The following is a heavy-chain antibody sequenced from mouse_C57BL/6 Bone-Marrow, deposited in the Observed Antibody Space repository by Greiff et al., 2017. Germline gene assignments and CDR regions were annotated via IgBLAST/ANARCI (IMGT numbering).Heavy chain of an antibody. CDR2: IAPSDSYT. V-gene: IGHV1-50*01. CDR3: ARRWDMDY. J-gene: IGHJ4*01. D-gene: IGHD1-1*02. CDR1: GSTFTSYW. Sequence: QVQLQQPGAELVKPGASVKLSCKASGSTFTSYWMQWVKQRPGQGLEWIGEIAPSDSYTNYNQKFKGKATLTVDTSSSTAYMQLSSLTAEDSAVYYCARRWDMDYWGQGTSGTVAA.